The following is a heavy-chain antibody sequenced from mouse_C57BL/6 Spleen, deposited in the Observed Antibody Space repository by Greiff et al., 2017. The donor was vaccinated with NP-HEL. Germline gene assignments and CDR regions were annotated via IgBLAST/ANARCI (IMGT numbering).Heavy chain of an antibody. CDR3: AKGAPTTEDYAMDY. D-gene: IGHD1-1*01. Sequence: VQLQQPGAELVRPGTSVKLSCKASGYTFTSYWMHWVKQRPGQGLEWIGVIDPSDSYTNYNQKFKGKATLTVVTSSSTAYMQLSSLTSEDSAVYYCAKGAPTTEDYAMDYWGQGTSVTVSS. CDR2: IDPSDSYT. V-gene: IGHV1-59*01. J-gene: IGHJ4*01. CDR1: GYTFTSYW.